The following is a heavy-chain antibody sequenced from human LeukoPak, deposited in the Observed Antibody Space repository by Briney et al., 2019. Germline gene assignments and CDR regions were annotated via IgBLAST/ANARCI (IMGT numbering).Heavy chain of an antibody. CDR1: GFTFSAYA. V-gene: IGHV3-23*01. CDR2: IGSDNKP. J-gene: IGHJ6*02. Sequence: GGSLRLSCEASGFTFSAYAMTWVRQAPGKGLEWVSSIGSDNKPHYSEPVKGRFAISRDNSKSMLFLQLNSLRAEDTALYYFGRDLYYCVAMDVWGQGTTVSVSS. D-gene: IGHD2/OR15-2a*01. CDR3: GRDLYYCVAMDV.